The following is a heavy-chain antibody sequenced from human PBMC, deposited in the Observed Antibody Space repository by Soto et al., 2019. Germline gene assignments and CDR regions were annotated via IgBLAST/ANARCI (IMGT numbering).Heavy chain of an antibody. V-gene: IGHV1-18*01. CDR2: ISPYNGNT. Sequence: QVQLVQSGAEVKKPGASVKVSCKASGYSFTTYDISWVRQAPGQRLEWMGWISPYNGNTKYAQNLQVRVTMTTDTDTSAAYMELRSLRSDDTAVYCCARGGAVASAIDYWGQGTLVTVSS. CDR3: ARGGAVASAIDY. CDR1: GYSFTTYD. D-gene: IGHD6-19*01. J-gene: IGHJ4*02.